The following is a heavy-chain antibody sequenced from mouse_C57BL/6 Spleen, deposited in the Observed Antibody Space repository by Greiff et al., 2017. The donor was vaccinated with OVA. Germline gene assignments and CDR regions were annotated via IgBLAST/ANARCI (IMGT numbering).Heavy chain of an antibody. J-gene: IGHJ2*01. CDR1: GYTFTSYN. CDR3: AMGSTTVVASPEGY. CDR2: IYPGNGDT. D-gene: IGHD1-1*01. V-gene: IGHV1-12*01. Sequence: QVQLKESGAELVRPGASVKMSCKASGYTFTSYNMHWVKQTPRQGLEWIGAIYPGNGDTSYNQKFKGKATLTVDKSSSTAYMQLSSLTSEDSAVYFCAMGSTTVVASPEGYWGQGTTLTVSS.